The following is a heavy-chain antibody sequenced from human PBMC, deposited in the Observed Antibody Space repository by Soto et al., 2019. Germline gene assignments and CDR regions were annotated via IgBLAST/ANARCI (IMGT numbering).Heavy chain of an antibody. CDR3: ARDKWELDAFDI. D-gene: IGHD1-26*01. Sequence: QVQLVESGGGVVQPGRSLRLSCAASGFTFSSYGMHWVRQAPGKGLEWVAVIWYDGSNKYYADSVKGRFTISRDNSKNTLDLQMNSLRAEDTAVYYCARDKWELDAFDIWGQGTMVTVSS. V-gene: IGHV3-33*01. CDR1: GFTFSSYG. CDR2: IWYDGSNK. J-gene: IGHJ3*02.